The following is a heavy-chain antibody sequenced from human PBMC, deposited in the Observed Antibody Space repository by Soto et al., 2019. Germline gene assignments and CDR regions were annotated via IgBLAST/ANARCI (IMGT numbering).Heavy chain of an antibody. CDR3: ARDYYGSGSSYFDY. CDR1: GFTFSSYG. CDR2: IWYDGSNK. D-gene: IGHD3-10*01. Sequence: GGSLRLSCAASGFTFSSYGMHWVRQAPGKGLEWVAVIWYDGSNKYYAESVKGRFTISRDNSKNTLYLQMKSMKAEYTAVYYCARDYYGSGSSYFDYWGQGTLVTVSS. V-gene: IGHV3-33*01. J-gene: IGHJ4*02.